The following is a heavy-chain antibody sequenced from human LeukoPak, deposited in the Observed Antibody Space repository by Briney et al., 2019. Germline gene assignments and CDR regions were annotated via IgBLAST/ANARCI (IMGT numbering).Heavy chain of an antibody. CDR1: EFSFGNYA. CDR3: VRDALGAYNWFDP. CDR2: INNYDGHDT. Sequence: GALRPPCTAPEFSFGNYAMYWVRQAPGKGLEFVSAINNYDGHDTYYANSVRGRFTISRDNSKNTLYLQMDSLRSEDMGVYYCVRDALGAYNWFDPWGQGTLVTVSS. V-gene: IGHV3-64*01. J-gene: IGHJ5*02. D-gene: IGHD1-26*01.